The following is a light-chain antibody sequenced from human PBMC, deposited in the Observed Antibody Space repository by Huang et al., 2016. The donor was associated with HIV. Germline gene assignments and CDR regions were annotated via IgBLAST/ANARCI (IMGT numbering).Light chain of an antibody. J-gene: IGKJ4*01. V-gene: IGKV1-33*01. CDR3: QQYDYLPLT. CDR2: DAS. CDR1: QDISKY. Sequence: DIRMTQSPSSLSASVGDRVTITCQANQDISKYLHWYQPKPGTAPKLMIYDASNLETGVPSRFSGSGSGTHFTFTIRSLQPEDVATYYCQQYDYLPLTFGGGTKVQIK.